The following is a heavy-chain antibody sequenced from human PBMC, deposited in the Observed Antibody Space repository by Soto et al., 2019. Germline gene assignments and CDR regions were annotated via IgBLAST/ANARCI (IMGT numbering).Heavy chain of an antibody. V-gene: IGHV1-2*04. CDR1: GYTFTGYY. J-gene: IGHJ5*02. D-gene: IGHD2-2*01. CDR3: ARGDDIVVVPAASPKFDP. CDR2: INPNSGGT. Sequence: SSVKVSCKASGYTFTGYYMHWVRQAPGQGLEWMGWINPNSGGTNYAQKFQGWVTMTRDTSISTAYMELSRLRSDDTAVYYCARGDDIVVVPAASPKFDPWGQGTLVTVS.